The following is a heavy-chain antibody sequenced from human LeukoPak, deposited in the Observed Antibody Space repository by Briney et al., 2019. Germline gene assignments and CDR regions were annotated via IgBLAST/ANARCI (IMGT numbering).Heavy chain of an antibody. CDR2: ISYDGSNK. CDR1: GFTFSSYG. D-gene: IGHD3-22*01. J-gene: IGHJ4*02. CDR3: AKPRYYDSSGYPRFGRGPIDY. Sequence: GRALRPPCAASGFTFSSYGMHWVRQAPGKGLEWVAAISYDGSNKYYADSVKGRFTIPRDNSKNTLYLQMNSLRAEDTAVYYCAKPRYYDSSGYPRFGRGPIDYWGQGTLVTVSS. V-gene: IGHV3-30*18.